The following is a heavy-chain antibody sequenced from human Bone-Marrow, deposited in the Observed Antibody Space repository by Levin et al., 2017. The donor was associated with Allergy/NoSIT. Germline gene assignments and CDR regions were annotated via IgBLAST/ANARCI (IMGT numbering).Heavy chain of an antibody. CDR2: INPNSGGT. CDR3: ARGAMVRGVIITPHRY. D-gene: IGHD3-10*01. CDR1: GYTFTGYY. Sequence: ASVKVSCKASGYTFTGYYMHWVRQAPGQGLEWMGWINPNSGGTNYAQKFQGRVTMTRDTSISTAYMELSRLRSDDTAVYYCARGAMVRGVIITPHRYWGQGTLVTVSS. J-gene: IGHJ4*02. V-gene: IGHV1-2*02.